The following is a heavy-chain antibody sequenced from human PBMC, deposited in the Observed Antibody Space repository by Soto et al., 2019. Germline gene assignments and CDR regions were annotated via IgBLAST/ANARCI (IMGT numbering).Heavy chain of an antibody. Sequence: QVQVVQSGVEVMRPGSSVKVSCKASGDTFKNCGISWVRQAPGQGLEWMGGIIPLFGTTDFAQRFQGRLTITTDEYTTTAYMELSRLRSEDTATYYCAAELGFGKLSVVWGQGTPVIVSS. CDR2: IIPLFGTT. J-gene: IGHJ6*02. CDR1: GDTFKNCG. CDR3: AAELGFGKLSVV. D-gene: IGHD3-10*01. V-gene: IGHV1-69*01.